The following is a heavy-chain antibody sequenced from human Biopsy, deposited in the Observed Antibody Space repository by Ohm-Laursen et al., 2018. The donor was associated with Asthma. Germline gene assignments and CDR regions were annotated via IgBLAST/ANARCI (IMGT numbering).Heavy chain of an antibody. CDR1: GFTFSTHH. CDR2: IYSGGGT. J-gene: IGHJ3*02. D-gene: IGHD4-23*01. V-gene: IGHV3-53*01. Sequence: SLRLSCAASGFTFSTHHLSWVRQPPGKGLEWVSVIYSGGGTCYADSVQGRVTISRDNSKNTLSLQMNSLRAEDTAVYYCARAYGGSFFSGSFDIWGQGTMVTVSS. CDR3: ARAYGGSFFSGSFDI.